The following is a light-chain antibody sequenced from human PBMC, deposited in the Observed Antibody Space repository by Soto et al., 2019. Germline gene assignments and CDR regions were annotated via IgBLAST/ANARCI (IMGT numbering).Light chain of an antibody. CDR1: QSVSSSY. V-gene: IGKV3-20*01. CDR2: GAS. Sequence: DIVLTQSPGTLSLSPGERATLSCRASQSVSSSYLAWYQQKPGQAPRLLIYGASSRATGIPERFSGSGSGTDFTLTISRLEPEDFAVYYCQQYGSSPPWTFGQGTKVEIK. CDR3: QQYGSSPPWT. J-gene: IGKJ1*01.